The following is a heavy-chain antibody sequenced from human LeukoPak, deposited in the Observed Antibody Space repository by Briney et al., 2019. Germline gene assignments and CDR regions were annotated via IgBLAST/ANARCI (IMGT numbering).Heavy chain of an antibody. J-gene: IGHJ6*02. CDR3: ARVYSGYYYYYGMDV. D-gene: IGHD5-12*01. CDR1: GYSFTSYL. CDR2: IYPGCSDT. Sequence: GESLKISCKGSGYSFTSYLIGLVRQMPGKGLEWMGIIYPGCSDTRYSPSFQGQVTISADKSISTAYLQWSSLKASDTAMYYCARVYSGYYYYYGMDVWGQGTTVTVSS. V-gene: IGHV5-51*01.